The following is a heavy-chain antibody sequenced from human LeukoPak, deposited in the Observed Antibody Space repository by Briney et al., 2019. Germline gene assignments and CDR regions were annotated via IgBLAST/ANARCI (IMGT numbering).Heavy chain of an antibody. V-gene: IGHV3-11*06. CDR2: ISSSSYT. CDR1: GFTFSDDY. Sequence: AGGDVILYGSASGFTFSDDYLGWLRPAPGKGLEGVSYISSSSYTNHADSVKGRFTISRDNAKNSLYLQMNSLRAEDTAVYYCAREAAAGTGYYYYYGMDVWGKGTTVTVSS. D-gene: IGHD6-13*01. CDR3: AREAAAGTGYYYYYGMDV. J-gene: IGHJ6*04.